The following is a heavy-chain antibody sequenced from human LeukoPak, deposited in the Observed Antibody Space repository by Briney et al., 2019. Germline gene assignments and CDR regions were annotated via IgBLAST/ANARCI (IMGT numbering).Heavy chain of an antibody. J-gene: IGHJ4*02. Sequence: GGSLRLSCAASGFTFSSYSMNWVRQAPGKGLEWVSSISSSSSYIYYADSVKGRFTISRDNAKNSLYLQMNSLRAEDTAVYYCARGTRRGGYYFDYWGQGTLVTVSS. CDR2: ISSSSSYI. CDR1: GFTFSSYS. CDR3: ARGTRRGGYYFDY. D-gene: IGHD3-10*01. V-gene: IGHV3-21*01.